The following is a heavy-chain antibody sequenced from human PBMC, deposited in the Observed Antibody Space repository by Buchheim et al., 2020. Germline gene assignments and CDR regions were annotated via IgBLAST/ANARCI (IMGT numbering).Heavy chain of an antibody. CDR2: IYYSGST. J-gene: IGHJ1*01. CDR3: AYSSGWDAEYFQH. CDR1: GGSISSHY. D-gene: IGHD6-19*01. V-gene: IGHV4-59*11. Sequence: QVQLQESGPGLVKPSETLSLSCNVSGGSISSHYWSWIRQPPGKGLEWIGNIYYSGSTNYNPSLKSRVTISVVTSKNQFFLKLNSVTAADTAVYYCAYSSGWDAEYFQHWGQGTL.